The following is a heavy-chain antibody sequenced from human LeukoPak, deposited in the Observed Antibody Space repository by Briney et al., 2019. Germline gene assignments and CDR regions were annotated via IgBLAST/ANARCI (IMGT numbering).Heavy chain of an antibody. J-gene: IGHJ5*02. V-gene: IGHV3-74*01. CDR2: IYTDVSTT. CDR1: GFTFSSHW. D-gene: IGHD4-17*01. Sequence: GGSLRLSCEASGFTFSSHWMHWVRQAPGKGLVWVTRIYTDVSTTNYADSVKGRFTISRDNAKNTLYLQMNSLRVEDTAVYYYARGGTHYGDFDPWGQGTLVTVSS. CDR3: ARGGTHYGDFDP.